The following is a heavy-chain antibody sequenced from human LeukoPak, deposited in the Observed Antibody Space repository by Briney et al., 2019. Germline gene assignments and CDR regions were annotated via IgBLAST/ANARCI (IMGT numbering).Heavy chain of an antibody. V-gene: IGHV1-2*02. CDR3: AREVWGSGWVLAFDI. Sequence: AASVNVSCKPSVYTFTGCYMHGVRQAPGQGLEWMGWVNPNSGGTNYAQKFQGRVTMTRDTSISTAYMELSRLRSDDTAVYYCAREVWGSGWVLAFDIWGQGTMVTVSS. J-gene: IGHJ3*02. D-gene: IGHD6-19*01. CDR1: VYTFTGCY. CDR2: VNPNSGGT.